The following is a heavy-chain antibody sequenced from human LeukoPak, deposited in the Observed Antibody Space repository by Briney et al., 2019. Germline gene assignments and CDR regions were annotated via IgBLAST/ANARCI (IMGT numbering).Heavy chain of an antibody. D-gene: IGHD3-10*01. CDR1: GYTFTSYD. Sequence: ASVKVSCKASGYTFTSYDINWVRQATGQGPEWMGWMNPNSGDTGYPQKFQGRVTMTRDTSIITAYMELSSLRFEDTAVYYCARSGFGSGVSFDLWGQGTLVTVSS. V-gene: IGHV1-8*01. CDR2: MNPNSGDT. CDR3: ARSGFGSGVSFDL. J-gene: IGHJ5*02.